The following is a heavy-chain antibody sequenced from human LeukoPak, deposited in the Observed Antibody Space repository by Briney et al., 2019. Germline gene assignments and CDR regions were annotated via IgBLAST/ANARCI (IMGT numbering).Heavy chain of an antibody. CDR1: GLTFSSYG. J-gene: IGHJ5*02. Sequence: GGSLRLSCAASGLTFSSYGMHWVRQAPGKGLEWVAFIRYDGSNKYYADSVKGRFTISRDNSKNTLYLQMNSLRAEDTAVYYCAKDLGHRTSTWFDPWGQGTLVTVSS. V-gene: IGHV3-30*02. D-gene: IGHD6-6*01. CDR2: IRYDGSNK. CDR3: AKDLGHRTSTWFDP.